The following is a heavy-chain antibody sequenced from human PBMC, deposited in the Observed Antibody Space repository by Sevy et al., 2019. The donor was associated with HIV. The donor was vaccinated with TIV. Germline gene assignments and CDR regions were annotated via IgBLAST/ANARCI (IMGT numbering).Heavy chain of an antibody. J-gene: IGHJ4*02. V-gene: IGHV3-49*03. D-gene: IGHD3-22*01. Sequence: GGSLRLSCTGSGFTFGDYAMSWFRQAPGMGLEWVGFIRSKDNGGATEYAPTVKGRLTISRDDSKSIADLQMNSLKTEDTAVYYCTRGYYYDSSGYSDYWGQGTLVTVSS. CDR1: GFTFGDYA. CDR2: IRSKDNGGAT. CDR3: TRGYYYDSSGYSDY.